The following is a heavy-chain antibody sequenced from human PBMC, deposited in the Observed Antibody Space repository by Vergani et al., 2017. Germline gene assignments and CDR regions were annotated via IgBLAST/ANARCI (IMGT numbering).Heavy chain of an antibody. D-gene: IGHD2-15*01. CDR1: GGTFSSYA. CDR2: IIPIFGTA. J-gene: IGHJ6*02. V-gene: IGHV1-69*06. Sequence: QVQLVQSGAEVKKPGSSVKVSCKASGGTFSSYAISWVRQAPGQGLEWMGGIIPIFGTANYAQKFQGRVTITADKSTSTAYMELSSLRSEDTAVYYCAREFHRYCSGGSCSYGMDVWGQGTTVTVSS. CDR3: AREFHRYCSGGSCSYGMDV.